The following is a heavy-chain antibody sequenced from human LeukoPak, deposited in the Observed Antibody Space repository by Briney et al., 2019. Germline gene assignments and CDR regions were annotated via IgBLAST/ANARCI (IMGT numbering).Heavy chain of an antibody. CDR2: IYSGGST. J-gene: IGHJ4*02. D-gene: IGHD3-3*01. CDR3: AKVAPYYDFWSGYSPFRLDY. CDR1: GFTVSSNY. V-gene: IGHV3-53*01. Sequence: PGGSLRLSCAASGFTVSSNYMSWVRQAPGKGLEWVSVIYSGGSTYYADSVKGRFTISRDNSKNTLYLQMNSLRAEDTAVYYCAKVAPYYDFWSGYSPFRLDYWGQGALVTVSS.